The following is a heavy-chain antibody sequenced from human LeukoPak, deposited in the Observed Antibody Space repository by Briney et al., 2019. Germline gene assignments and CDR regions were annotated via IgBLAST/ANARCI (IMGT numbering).Heavy chain of an antibody. V-gene: IGHV3-23*01. CDR2: ISGCGGST. CDR1: GFTFSSYA. Sequence: GGSLRLSCAASGFTFSSYAMSWVRQAPGKGLEWVSAISGCGGSTYYADSVKGRFTISRDNSKNTLYLQMNSLRAEDTAVYYCAKAKDYGDYYFDYWGQGTLVTVSS. J-gene: IGHJ4*02. CDR3: AKAKDYGDYYFDY. D-gene: IGHD4-17*01.